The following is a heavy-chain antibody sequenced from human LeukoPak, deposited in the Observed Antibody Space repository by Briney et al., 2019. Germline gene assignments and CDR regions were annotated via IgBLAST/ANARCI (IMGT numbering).Heavy chain of an antibody. Sequence: SVKVSCKASGGTFSSYAISWVRQAPGQGLEWMGGIIPIFGTANYAQKFQGRVTITADESTSTAYMELSSLRSEDTAVYYCARDKRVAVAGTYIYYYYMDVWGNGTTVTISS. J-gene: IGHJ6*03. CDR1: GGTFSSYA. D-gene: IGHD6-19*01. CDR2: IIPIFGTA. V-gene: IGHV1-69*13. CDR3: ARDKRVAVAGTYIYYYYMDV.